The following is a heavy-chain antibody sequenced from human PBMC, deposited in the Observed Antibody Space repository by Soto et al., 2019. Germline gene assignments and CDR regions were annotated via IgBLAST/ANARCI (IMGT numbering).Heavy chain of an antibody. D-gene: IGHD1-7*01. J-gene: IGHJ4*02. CDR1: GGSISSSSYY. Sequence: PSETLSLTCTVSGGSISSSSYYWGWIRQPPGKGLEWIGSIYYSGSTYYNPSLKSRVTVSVDTSKNQFSLKLSSVTAADTAVYYCARNDRAGTGVSYWGQGTLVTVSS. CDR2: IYYSGST. CDR3: ARNDRAGTGVSY. V-gene: IGHV4-39*01.